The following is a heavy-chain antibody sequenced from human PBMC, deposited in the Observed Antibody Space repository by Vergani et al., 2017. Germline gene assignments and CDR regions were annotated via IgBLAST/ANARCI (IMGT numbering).Heavy chain of an antibody. CDR2: IIPILGIA. Sequence: QVQLVQSGAEVKKPGSSVKVSCKASGGTFRSYAISWVRQAPGQGLEWMGRIIPILGIANYAQKFQGRVTITADKSTSTAYMELSSLRSEDTAVYYCARPSMVRGVIGYYYMDVWGKGTTVTVSS. V-gene: IGHV1-69*04. J-gene: IGHJ6*03. CDR1: GGTFRSYA. D-gene: IGHD3-10*01. CDR3: ARPSMVRGVIGYYYMDV.